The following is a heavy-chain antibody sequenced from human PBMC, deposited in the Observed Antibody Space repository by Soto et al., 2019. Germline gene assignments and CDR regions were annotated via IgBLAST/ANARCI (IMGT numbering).Heavy chain of an antibody. D-gene: IGHD2-15*01. V-gene: IGHV3-23*01. CDR1: GFTFSSYA. Sequence: EVQLLESGGGLVQPGGSLRLSCVTSGFTFSSYAMSWVRQSPGKGLEWVSSISSSGDTSYNADSVKGRFSISRDNVKNTVYLQMDSLRADDTAVYFCAKVRSAVVGAATNYWGQGTLVTVSS. CDR3: AKVRSAVVGAATNY. CDR2: ISSSGDTS. J-gene: IGHJ4*02.